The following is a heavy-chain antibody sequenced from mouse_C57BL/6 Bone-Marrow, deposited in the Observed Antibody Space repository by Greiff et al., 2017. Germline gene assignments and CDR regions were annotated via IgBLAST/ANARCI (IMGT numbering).Heavy chain of an antibody. J-gene: IGHJ3*01. CDR1: GFTFSDYG. D-gene: IGHD2-2*01. V-gene: IGHV5-17*01. Sequence: EVQRVESGGGLVKPGGSLKLSCAASGFTFSDYGMHWVRQAPEKGLEWVAYISSGSSTIYYADTVKGRFTISRDNAKNTLFLQMTSLRSEDTAMYYCARRRGYAWFAYWGQGTLVTVSA. CDR2: ISSGSSTI. CDR3: ARRRGYAWFAY.